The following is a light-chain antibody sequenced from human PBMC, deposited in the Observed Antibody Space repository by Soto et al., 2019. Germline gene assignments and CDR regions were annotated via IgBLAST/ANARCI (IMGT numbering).Light chain of an antibody. CDR3: SSYTSSSTLV. CDR2: DVT. CDR1: SSDVGGYNY. J-gene: IGLJ2*01. Sequence: QSALTQPASVSGSPGQSITISCTGTSSDVGGYNYVSWYQQHPGIAPKLLIYDVTNRPSGVSNRFSGSKSGNMASLTISGLQAEDEADYYCSSYTSSSTLVFGGGTQLTVL. V-gene: IGLV2-14*01.